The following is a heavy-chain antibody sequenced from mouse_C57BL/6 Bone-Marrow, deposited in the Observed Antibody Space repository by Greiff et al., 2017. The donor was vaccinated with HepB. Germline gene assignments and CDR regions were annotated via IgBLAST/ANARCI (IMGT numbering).Heavy chain of an antibody. CDR3: ARRNSNYEDYAMDY. CDR2: INPGSGGT. V-gene: IGHV1-54*01. D-gene: IGHD2-5*01. J-gene: IGHJ4*01. Sequence: QVQLKESGAELVRPGTSVKVSCKASGYAFTNYLIEWVKQRPGQGLEWIGVINPGSGGTNYNEKFKGKATLTADKSSSTAYMQLSSLTSEDSAVYFCARRNSNYEDYAMDYWGQGTSVTVSS. CDR1: GYAFTNYL.